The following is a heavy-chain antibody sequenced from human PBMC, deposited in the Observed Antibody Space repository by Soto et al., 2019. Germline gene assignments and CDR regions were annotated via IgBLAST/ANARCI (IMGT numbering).Heavy chain of an antibody. CDR2: IKTDGSST. CDR1: GFTFSSYW. Sequence: EVQLVESGGALVQPGGSLRLSCAASGFTFSSYWMHWVRQAPGEGLVWVSRIKTDGSSTSYADSVKGRFTISRDNAKKTMYLQMNSLRAEDTAVYYCARVGVGHYEFDYWGQGTLVTVSS. V-gene: IGHV3-74*01. D-gene: IGHD3-16*01. CDR3: ARVGVGHYEFDY. J-gene: IGHJ4*02.